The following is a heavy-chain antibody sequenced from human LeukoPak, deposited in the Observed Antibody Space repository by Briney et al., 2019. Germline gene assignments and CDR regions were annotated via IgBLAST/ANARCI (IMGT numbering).Heavy chain of an antibody. V-gene: IGHV3-23*01. D-gene: IGHD2-2*01. CDR3: AKCCTTCYANAFYI. CDR1: GFTFSSYA. J-gene: IGHJ3*02. CDR2: ISRSGGDT. Sequence: PGGSLRLSCAASGFTFSSYAMTWVRQAPGKGLEWVSAISRSGGDTEYADSVKGRFTISRDNSKNTLYMQMNSLRAVDAAVYYCAKCCTTCYANAFYIWGQGTMVTVSS.